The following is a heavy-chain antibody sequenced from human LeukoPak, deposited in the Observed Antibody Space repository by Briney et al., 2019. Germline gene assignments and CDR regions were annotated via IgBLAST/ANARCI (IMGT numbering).Heavy chain of an antibody. D-gene: IGHD2-21*02. CDR2: IYHSGST. Sequence: SETLSLTCTVSGYSISSGYYWGWIRQPPGKGLEWTGSIYHSGSTYYNPSLKSRVTISVDTSKNQFSLKLSSVTAADTAVYYCARDLGVVTAIPGYFDYWGQGTLVTVSS. CDR1: GYSISSGYY. J-gene: IGHJ4*02. V-gene: IGHV4-38-2*02. CDR3: ARDLGVVTAIPGYFDY.